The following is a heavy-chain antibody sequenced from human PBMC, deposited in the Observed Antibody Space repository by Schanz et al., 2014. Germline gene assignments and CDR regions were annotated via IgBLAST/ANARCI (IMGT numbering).Heavy chain of an antibody. D-gene: IGHD6-6*01. Sequence: QVQLQESGPGVVKPSQTLSLTCTVSGGSINSDAFYWTWIRQHPGKGLEWVGYIYYSGGTYYSPSLKSRVSISLDTSKNQFSLNLSSVTAADTAVYYCARDRLAAQGIDSWGQGTKVTVSP. CDR3: ARDRLAAQGIDS. CDR2: IYYSGGT. J-gene: IGHJ3*01. CDR1: GGSINSDAFY. V-gene: IGHV4-31*03.